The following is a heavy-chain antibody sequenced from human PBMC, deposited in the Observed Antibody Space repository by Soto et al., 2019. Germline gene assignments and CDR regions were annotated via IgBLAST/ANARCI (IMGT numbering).Heavy chain of an antibody. CDR1: GGSISSYY. CDR3: ARGDYKLELVVY. CDR2: IYYSGST. V-gene: IGHV4-59*01. Sequence: QVQLQESGPGLVKPSETLSLTCTVSGGSISSYYWSWIRQPPGKGLEWIGYIYYSGSTNYNPSLKSRVTISVDTSKNQFSLKLSSVTAADTAVYYCARGDYKLELVVYWGQGTLVTVSS. J-gene: IGHJ4*02. D-gene: IGHD1-7*01.